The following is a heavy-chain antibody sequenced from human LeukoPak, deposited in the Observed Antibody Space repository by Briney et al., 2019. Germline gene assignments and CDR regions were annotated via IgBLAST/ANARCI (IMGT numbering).Heavy chain of an antibody. Sequence: SVKVSCKASGYTFTSYGISWVRQAPGQGLEWMGRIIPILGIANYAQKFQGRVTITADKSTSTAYMELSSLRSEDTAVYYCARDRTYPAVVTYDYWGQGTLVTVSS. V-gene: IGHV1-69*04. CDR3: ARDRTYPAVVTYDY. CDR2: IIPILGIA. CDR1: GYTFTSYG. D-gene: IGHD2-21*02. J-gene: IGHJ4*02.